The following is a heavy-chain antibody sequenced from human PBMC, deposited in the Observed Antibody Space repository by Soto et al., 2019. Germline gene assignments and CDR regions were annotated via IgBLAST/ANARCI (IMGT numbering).Heavy chain of an antibody. V-gene: IGHV1-46*01. CDR3: VRAVSTKTAPIDD. CDR1: GYTFTTYY. Sequence: QVQLVQSGAAVKNPGASVKISCKASGYTFTTYYMHWLRQARAQGLEWMGIITPSSGSTRYERKFQVRVTMTGDPSTSTVSMELGRLRSEDTAVYFCVRAVSTKTAPIDDWGQGTLVTVSS. J-gene: IGHJ4*02. D-gene: IGHD4-17*01. CDR2: ITPSSGST.